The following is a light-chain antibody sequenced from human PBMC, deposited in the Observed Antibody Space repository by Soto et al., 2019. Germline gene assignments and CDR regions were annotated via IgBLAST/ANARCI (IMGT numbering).Light chain of an antibody. CDR3: QQRSNWPSIT. J-gene: IGKJ5*01. CDR2: DAS. Sequence: EIVLTQSPATLSLSPLERATLSFMASQSVSSYLAWYQQKPGQAPRLLIYDASNRATGIPARFSGSGSGTDFTLTINSLEPEDSAVYYCQQRSNWPSITFGQGTRLEI. V-gene: IGKV3-11*01. CDR1: QSVSSY.